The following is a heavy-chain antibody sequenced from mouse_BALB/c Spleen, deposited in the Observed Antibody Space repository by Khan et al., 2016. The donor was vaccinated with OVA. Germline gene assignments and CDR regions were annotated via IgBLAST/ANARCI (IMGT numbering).Heavy chain of an antibody. J-gene: IGHJ3*01. CDR3: ASDLAGSVGY. Sequence: EVELVESGGDLVKSGGSLKLSCAASGFTFSSYSMSWVRPTPDKRLEWVATISSGGDYTYSPDSVTVRFTISRDNAKNTLYLQMDCLKSRDTAMYYCASDLAGSVGYWGQGTLVTVSA. CDR1: GFTFSSYS. V-gene: IGHV5-6*01. D-gene: IGHD1-1*01. CDR2: ISSGGDYT.